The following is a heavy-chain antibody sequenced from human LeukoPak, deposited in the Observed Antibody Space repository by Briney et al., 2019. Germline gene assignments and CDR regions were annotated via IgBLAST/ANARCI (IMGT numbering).Heavy chain of an antibody. D-gene: IGHD2-8*01. V-gene: IGHV3-23*01. CDR3: GKHSYARSLWG. CDR2: TNSVGSST. CDR1: GFPFSNCA. J-gene: IGHJ4*02. Sequence: QAGGSLRLSCKAPGFPFSNCAVNWVRQALGEGLGWISTTNSVGSSTNYAESVKGRFTISTDNSKNTLYLQMTSLRVEDTAMYYCGKHSYARSLWGGGPGTLVSVSS.